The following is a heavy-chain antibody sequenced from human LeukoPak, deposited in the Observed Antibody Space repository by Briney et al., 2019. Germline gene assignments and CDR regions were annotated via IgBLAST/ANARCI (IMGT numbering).Heavy chain of an antibody. V-gene: IGHV5-10-1*01. J-gene: IGHJ3*02. CDR1: GYSFTNYW. CDR2: IDPSDSYT. D-gene: IGHD3-22*01. Sequence: GESLKISCKGSGYSFTNYWISWVRQMPGKGLEWMGRIDPSDSYTNYSPSFQGHVTISADKSISTAYLQWSSLMASDTATYYCARHYRYYYDSSDYYYGASGAFDIWGQGTMVTVSS. CDR3: ARHYRYYYDSSDYYYGASGAFDI.